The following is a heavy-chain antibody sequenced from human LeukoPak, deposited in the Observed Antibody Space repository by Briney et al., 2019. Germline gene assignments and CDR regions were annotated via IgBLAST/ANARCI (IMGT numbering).Heavy chain of an antibody. D-gene: IGHD3-22*01. J-gene: IGHJ6*02. CDR3: AKSDSSGYYGYYYGMDV. V-gene: IGHV3-23*01. Sequence: GGSLGLSCAASGFTFSSYAMSWVRQAPGKGLEWVSAISGSGGSTYYADSVKGRFTISRDNSKNTLYLQMNSLRAEDTAVYYCAKSDSSGYYGYYYGMDVWGQGTTVTVSS. CDR1: GFTFSSYA. CDR2: ISGSGGST.